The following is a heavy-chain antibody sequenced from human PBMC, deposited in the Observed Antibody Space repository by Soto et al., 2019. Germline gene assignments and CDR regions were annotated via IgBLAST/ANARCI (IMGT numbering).Heavy chain of an antibody. J-gene: IGHJ6*02. CDR1: GFTFSLYS. CDR2: ISRSSTGI. Sequence: EVQLVEFGGGLVQPGGSLRLSCAASGFTFSLYSMSWVRQATGKGLEWVSYISRSSTGIHYADSVKGRFTISRDDATNSMHLQMNSLRDGDTAVYYCARAVTWGLDVWGQGTTVSISS. V-gene: IGHV3-48*02. CDR3: ARAVTWGLDV. D-gene: IGHD3-10*01.